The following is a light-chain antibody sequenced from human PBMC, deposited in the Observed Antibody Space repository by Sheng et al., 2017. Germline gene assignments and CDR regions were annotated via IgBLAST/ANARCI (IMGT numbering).Light chain of an antibody. CDR2: AAS. V-gene: IGKV1-39*01. CDR3: QQTYSTVWA. J-gene: IGKJ1*01. CDR1: QNIAAY. Sequence: DIQMTQSPSSLSASVGDTVTITCRSSQNIAAYLNWYQQKPGKAPQLLIYAASSLHSGVPSRFSGRGSGTDFTLTISSLQPEDFATYYCQQTYSTVWAFGQGTKV.